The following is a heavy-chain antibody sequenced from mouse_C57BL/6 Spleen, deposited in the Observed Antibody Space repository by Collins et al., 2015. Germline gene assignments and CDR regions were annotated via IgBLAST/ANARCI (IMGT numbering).Heavy chain of an antibody. CDR3: ARGGSNYVDFDY. CDR2: IDPSDSYT. D-gene: IGHD2-5*01. Sequence: QVQLQQPGAELVRPGTSVKLSCKASGYTFTSYWMHWVKQRPGQGLEWIGVIDPSDSYTNYNQKFKGKATLTVDTSSSAAYMQLSSLTSEDSAVYYCARGGSNYVDFDYWGQGTTLTVSP. CDR1: GYTFTSYW. V-gene: IGHV1-59*01. J-gene: IGHJ2*01.